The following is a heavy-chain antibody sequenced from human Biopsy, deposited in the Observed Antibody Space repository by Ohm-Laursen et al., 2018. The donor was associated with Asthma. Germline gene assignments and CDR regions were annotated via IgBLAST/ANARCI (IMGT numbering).Heavy chain of an antibody. D-gene: IGHD3-22*01. Sequence: SLRLSCAASGFAFGKYGMYWARQAPGKGLQWVAVITHDGSRMYYADSVRGRFTISRDYFKNTLYLQMHSLRAEDTAVYYCARGDSSNWSHYYFDYWGQGTLVIVSA. CDR2: ITHDGSRM. V-gene: IGHV3-30*03. CDR1: GFAFGKYG. J-gene: IGHJ4*02. CDR3: ARGDSSNWSHYYFDY.